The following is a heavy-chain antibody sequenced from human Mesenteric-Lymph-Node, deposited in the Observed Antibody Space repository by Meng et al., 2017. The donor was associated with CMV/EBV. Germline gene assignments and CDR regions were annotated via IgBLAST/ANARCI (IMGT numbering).Heavy chain of an antibody. CDR3: ARDYCTSTSCSIGY. CDR1: GFIFDDYI. J-gene: IGHJ4*02. CDR2: ITWDGGNT. D-gene: IGHD2-2*01. V-gene: IGHV3-43*01. Sequence: GESLKISCAASGFIFDDYIMHWVRQAPGKGLEWVSHITWDGGNTYYADSVKGRFTISRDNSKNSLYLHMNSLRSEDTALYYCARDYCTSTSCSIGYWGQGTMVTVSS.